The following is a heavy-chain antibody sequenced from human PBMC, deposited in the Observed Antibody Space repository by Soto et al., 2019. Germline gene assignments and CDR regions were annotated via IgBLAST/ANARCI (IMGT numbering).Heavy chain of an antibody. CDR2: ISSGSSNI. CDR3: ASAPVVAATFDF. V-gene: IGHV3-21*01. D-gene: IGHD2-15*01. J-gene: IGHJ4*02. CDR1: GFAFRSYN. Sequence: EVQLVESGGGLVKPGGSLTLSCASSGFAFRSYNMNWVRQAPGKGLEWVASISSGSSNIYYADSVKDRFTISRDNAKNSLFLQMDSLRAEDSAVYYCASAPVVAATFDFWGQGTLVTVSS.